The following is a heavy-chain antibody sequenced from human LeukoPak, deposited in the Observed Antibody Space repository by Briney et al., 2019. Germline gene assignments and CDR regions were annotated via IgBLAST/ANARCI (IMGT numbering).Heavy chain of an antibody. CDR1: GGTFSSYA. D-gene: IGHD5-24*01. Sequence: GASVKASCKAAGGTFSSYAISWVLQAPGQGLEWMGGIIPIFGTANYAQKFQGRVTITTDESTNTAYMELSSLRSEDTAVYYCARGRWLQGIDYWGQGTLVTVSS. CDR2: IIPIFGTA. J-gene: IGHJ4*02. CDR3: ARGRWLQGIDY. V-gene: IGHV1-69*05.